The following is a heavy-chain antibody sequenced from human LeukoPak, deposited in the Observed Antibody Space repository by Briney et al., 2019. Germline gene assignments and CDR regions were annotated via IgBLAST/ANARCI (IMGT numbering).Heavy chain of an antibody. CDR2: ISYDGSNK. CDR1: GFTFSSYA. V-gene: IGHV3-30-3*01. D-gene: IGHD2-15*01. J-gene: IGHJ4*02. CDR3: ARIHRYCSGGACYVLDN. Sequence: PGRSLRLSCAASGFTFSSYAMHWVRQAPGKGLKWVAVISYDGSNKYYADSVKGRFTISRDNSKNTLYLQMNSLRAEDTAVYYCARIHRYCSGGACYVLDNWGQGTLVAVSS.